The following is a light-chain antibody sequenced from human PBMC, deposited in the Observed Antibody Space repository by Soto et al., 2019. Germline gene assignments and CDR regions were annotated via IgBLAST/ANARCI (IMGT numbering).Light chain of an antibody. CDR2: VAS. V-gene: IGKV1-39*01. J-gene: IGKJ2*01. CDR1: QSISNS. Sequence: DIQMTQSLSSLSASVGDTVTITCRASQSISNSLSWYQQKPGKAPKFLIYVASTLQRGVPSRFSGSGSGTDFTLTISSLQPEYVATYYCQQTFSPPYSFGQGTKLEIK. CDR3: QQTFSPPYS.